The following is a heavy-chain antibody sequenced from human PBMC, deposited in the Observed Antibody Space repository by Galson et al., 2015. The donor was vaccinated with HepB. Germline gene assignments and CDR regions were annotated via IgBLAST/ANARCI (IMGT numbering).Heavy chain of an antibody. CDR2: ISTTGSYT. CDR1: GFTFSDSY. V-gene: IGHV3-11*03. D-gene: IGHD2-15*01. Sequence: SLRLSCAASGFTFSDSYMSWVRQAPGKGLEWVSYISTTGSYTNYADSVKGRFTISRDNAKKSLYLQMNSLRAEYTAIYYCADYVGYCSGANGGNCRGRFRYWGRGTLVTISS. CDR3: ADYVGYCSGANGGNCRGRFRY. J-gene: IGHJ1*01.